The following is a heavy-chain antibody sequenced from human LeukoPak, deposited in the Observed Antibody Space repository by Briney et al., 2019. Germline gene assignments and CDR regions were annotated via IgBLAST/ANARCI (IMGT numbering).Heavy chain of an antibody. CDR2: ISGSGGST. D-gene: IGHD3-3*01. J-gene: IGHJ4*02. CDR3: TTTIASSSYDFWSGYSPVDY. Sequence: GGSLRLSCAASGFTFSSYAMSWVRQAPGKGLEWVSAISGSGGSTYYADSVKGRFTISRDNSKNTLYLQMNSLKTEDTAVYYCTTTIASSSYDFWSGYSPVDYWGQGTLVTVSS. V-gene: IGHV3-23*01. CDR1: GFTFSSYA.